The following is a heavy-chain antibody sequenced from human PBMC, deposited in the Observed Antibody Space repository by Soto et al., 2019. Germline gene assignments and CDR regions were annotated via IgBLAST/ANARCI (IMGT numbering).Heavy chain of an antibody. CDR2: INPSGGST. J-gene: IGHJ4*02. Sequence: QVQLVQSGAEVKKPGASVKVSCKASGYTFTTYYMHWVRQAPGQGLEWMGVINPSGGSTSYAQKCQGRVTVTRDTSTSTLYMELSSLRSEDTAVYYCAREGDGYNLGPSVDFDYWGQGTRVTVSS. D-gene: IGHD5-12*01. CDR1: GYTFTTYY. V-gene: IGHV1-46*01. CDR3: AREGDGYNLGPSVDFDY.